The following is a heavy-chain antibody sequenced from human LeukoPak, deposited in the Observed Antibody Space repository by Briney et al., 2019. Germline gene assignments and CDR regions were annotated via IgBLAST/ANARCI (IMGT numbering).Heavy chain of an antibody. CDR2: IHPSSGGA. J-gene: IGHJ5*02. CDR3: ARDSDASSLADP. Sequence: ASVKVSCKASGYTFTRFHIHWVRQAPGQGLEWMGIIHPSSGGATSAQKFQGRLTMTRDTSTSTVYMELSSLRSEDTAMYYCARDSDASSLADPWGQGTLVTVSS. V-gene: IGHV1-46*01. D-gene: IGHD6-6*01. CDR1: GYTFTRFH.